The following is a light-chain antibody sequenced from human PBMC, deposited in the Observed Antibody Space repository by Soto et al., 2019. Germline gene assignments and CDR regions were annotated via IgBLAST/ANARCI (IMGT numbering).Light chain of an antibody. Sequence: EIVLTQSPGTLSLSPGERATLSCRASQSVSSSFLAWYQQKPGQAPRLLIYGASSRATGIPDRFSGSGSGTDFSLTISSLEPEDFPVYYCQQYGSSLYAFGQGSKL. J-gene: IGKJ2*01. CDR1: QSVSSSF. CDR2: GAS. CDR3: QQYGSSLYA. V-gene: IGKV3-20*01.